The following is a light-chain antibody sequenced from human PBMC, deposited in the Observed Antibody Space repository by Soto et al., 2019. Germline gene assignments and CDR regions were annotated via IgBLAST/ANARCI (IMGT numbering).Light chain of an antibody. CDR3: QQYGSSPLT. CDR1: QSVSSSY. CDR2: GAS. J-gene: IGKJ3*01. V-gene: IGKV3-20*01. Sequence: EIVLTQCPGTVSLSPGERATLSCRASQSVSSSYLAWYQQKPGQAPRLLIYGASSRATGIPDRFSGSGSGTDFTLTISRLEPEDFAVYYCQQYGSSPLTFGPGTKVEIK.